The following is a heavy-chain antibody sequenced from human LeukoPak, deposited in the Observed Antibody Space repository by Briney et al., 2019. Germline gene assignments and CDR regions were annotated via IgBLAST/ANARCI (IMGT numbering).Heavy chain of an antibody. CDR3: ARDRGSATHFDY. Sequence: ASVKVSCKASGYTFTSYYMHWVRHAPGQGLEWMEISNRSDGSTSYAQKCQGRVTMTRDTSPSTVYMELSSLRSEDTAVYYCARDRGSATHFDYWGQGTLVTVSS. D-gene: IGHD3-10*01. V-gene: IGHV1-46*01. CDR2: SNRSDGST. J-gene: IGHJ4*02. CDR1: GYTFTSYY.